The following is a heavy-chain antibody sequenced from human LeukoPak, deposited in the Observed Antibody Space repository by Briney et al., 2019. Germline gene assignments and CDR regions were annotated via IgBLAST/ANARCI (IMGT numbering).Heavy chain of an antibody. J-gene: IGHJ4*02. D-gene: IGHD3-22*01. V-gene: IGHV3-21*01. CDR3: ARELGAFDSSDYYYTY. CDR2: ISSSGTYI. CDR1: GFTFSTYN. Sequence: GGSLRLSCAASGFTFSTYNMNWVRQAPGKGLEWVSSISSSGTYIYYADSVKGRFTISRDNAKNSVYLQMNRLRAEDTAVYYCARELGAFDSSDYYYTYWGQGTLVTVSS.